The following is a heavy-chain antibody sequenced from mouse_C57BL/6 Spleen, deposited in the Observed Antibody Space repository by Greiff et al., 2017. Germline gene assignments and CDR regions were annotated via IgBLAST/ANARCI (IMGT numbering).Heavy chain of an antibody. J-gene: IGHJ2*01. D-gene: IGHD3-1*01. CDR1: GFTFSDYG. CDR3: ARGLGDFDY. CDR2: ISSGSSTI. Sequence: EVKVEESGGGLVKPGGSLKLSCAASGFTFSDYGMHWVRQAPEKGLEWVAYISSGSSTIYYADTVKGRFTISRDNAKNTLCLQMTILRSEDTAMYYCARGLGDFDYWGQGTTLTVSS. V-gene: IGHV5-17*01.